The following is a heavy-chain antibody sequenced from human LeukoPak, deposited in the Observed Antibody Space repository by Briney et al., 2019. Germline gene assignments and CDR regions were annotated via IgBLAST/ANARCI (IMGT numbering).Heavy chain of an antibody. CDR3: ARDIVVVPAASSGYYYYYYGMDV. CDR2: ISAYNGNT. Sequence: ASMKVSCKASGYTFTSYGISWVRQAPGQGLEWMGWISAYNGNTNYAQKLQGRVTMTTDTSTSTAYMELRSLRSDDTAVYYCARDIVVVPAASSGYYYYYYGMDVWGQGTTVTVSS. V-gene: IGHV1-18*01. CDR1: GYTFTSYG. D-gene: IGHD2-2*01. J-gene: IGHJ6*02.